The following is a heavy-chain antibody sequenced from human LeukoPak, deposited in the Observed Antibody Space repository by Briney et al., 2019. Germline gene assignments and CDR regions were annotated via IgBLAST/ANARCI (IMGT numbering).Heavy chain of an antibody. CDR1: GGSFSGYY. Sequence: PSETLSLTCAVYGGSFSGYYWSWIRQPPGKGLEWIGEINHSGSTNYNPSLKSRVTISVDTSENQFSLKLSSVTAADTAVYYCARNVASGQWLVPYYFDYWGQGTLVTVSS. D-gene: IGHD6-19*01. CDR2: INHSGST. J-gene: IGHJ4*02. V-gene: IGHV4-34*01. CDR3: ARNVASGQWLVPYYFDY.